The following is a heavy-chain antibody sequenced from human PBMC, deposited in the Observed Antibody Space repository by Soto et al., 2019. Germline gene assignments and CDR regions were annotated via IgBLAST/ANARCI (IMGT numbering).Heavy chain of an antibody. CDR3: AKDKPGTTAFDI. V-gene: IGHV3-23*01. Sequence: GGSLRLSCAGSGFTFRSYALSWVRQAPGKGLEWVSAISESGGSTYYADSVKGRFTISRDNSKNTLYLQMNSLRAEDTAVYYCAKDKPGTTAFDIWGRGTLVTVSS. CDR2: ISESGGST. D-gene: IGHD1-1*01. J-gene: IGHJ3*02. CDR1: GFTFRSYA.